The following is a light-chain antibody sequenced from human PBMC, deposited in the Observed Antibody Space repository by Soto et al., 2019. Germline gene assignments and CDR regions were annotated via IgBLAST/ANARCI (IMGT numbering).Light chain of an antibody. J-gene: IGLJ1*01. CDR2: EVS. CDR1: SSDVGGYNY. V-gene: IGLV2-8*01. Sequence: QSALTQPPSASGSPGQSVTISCTGTSSDVGGYNYVSWYQQHPGKAPKLMIYEVSKRPSGVPDRFSGSKSGNTASLTVSGXXXXDXXXYYCSSYAGSNNVFGTGTKLTVL. CDR3: SSYAGSNNV.